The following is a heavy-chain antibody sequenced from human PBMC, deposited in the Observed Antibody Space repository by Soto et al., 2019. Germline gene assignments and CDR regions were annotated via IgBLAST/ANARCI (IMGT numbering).Heavy chain of an antibody. V-gene: IGHV4-4*02. CDR3: AREGTSSWRPIDY. CDR1: GGSISSSNW. Sequence: QVQLQESGPGLVEPSGTLSLTCAVSGGSISSSNWWTWVRQPPGKGLEWIGEVYHTGSTNYNPSLKSRVTISVGKYKNQFFLRLTSVTAADKAVYYCAREGTSSWRPIDYWGQGTLVTVSS. CDR2: VYHTGST. J-gene: IGHJ4*02. D-gene: IGHD6-13*01.